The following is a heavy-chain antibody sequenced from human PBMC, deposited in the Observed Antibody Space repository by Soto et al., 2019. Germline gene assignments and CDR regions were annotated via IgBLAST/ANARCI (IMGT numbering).Heavy chain of an antibody. J-gene: IGHJ4*02. CDR3: ATRVGRFWSGYYLI. CDR2: ISGSGGST. D-gene: IGHD3-3*01. Sequence: EVQLLESGGGLVQPGGSLRLSCAASGFTFSSYAMSWVRQAPGKGLEWVSAISGSGGSTYYADSVKGRFTISRDNSKNTLDLQMNSLRAEDTAVYYCATRVGRFWSGYYLIWGQGTLVTVSS. V-gene: IGHV3-23*01. CDR1: GFTFSSYA.